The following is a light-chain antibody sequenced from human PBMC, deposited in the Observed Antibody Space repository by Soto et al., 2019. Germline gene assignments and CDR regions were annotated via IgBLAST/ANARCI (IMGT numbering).Light chain of an antibody. Sequence: QSVLTQPASVSGSPGQSITISCTGTSSDVGGYNLVSWYQQHPGKAPKLIIYEVTKWPSGVSDRFSGSKSGNTASLTISGLQAEDEADYYCCSYAGSRSLVFGGGTKLTVL. V-gene: IGLV2-23*02. J-gene: IGLJ3*02. CDR3: CSYAGSRSLV. CDR2: EVT. CDR1: SSDVGGYNL.